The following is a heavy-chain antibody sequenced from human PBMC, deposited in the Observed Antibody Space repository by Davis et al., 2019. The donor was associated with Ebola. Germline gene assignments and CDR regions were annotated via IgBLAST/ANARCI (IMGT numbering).Heavy chain of an antibody. D-gene: IGHD2-8*02. CDR2: IYTGDSDT. CDR3: ASLRRTITGMDDAFDI. V-gene: IGHV5-51*01. Sequence: GESLKISCKDSGDSFTSHWIGWVRQMPGKGLEWMGIIYTGDSDTRYSPSFRGQVTISADKSTKTAFLQWISLRASDTAMYYCASLRRTITGMDDAFDIWGQGTMVTVSS. J-gene: IGHJ3*02. CDR1: GDSFTSHW.